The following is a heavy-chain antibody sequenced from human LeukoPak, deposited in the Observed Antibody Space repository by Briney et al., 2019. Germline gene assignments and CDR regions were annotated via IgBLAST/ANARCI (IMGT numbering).Heavy chain of an antibody. D-gene: IGHD3-16*02. J-gene: IGHJ4*02. CDR3: ARDNYDYVWGSYRYYDY. Sequence: GRSLRLSCAASGFTFSSYWMHWVRQAPGKGLVWVSRINSDGSSTSYADSVKGRFTISRDNAKDTLYLKMNSLRAEDTAVYYCARDNYDYVWGSYRYYDYWGQGTLVTVSS. CDR1: GFTFSSYW. V-gene: IGHV3-74*01. CDR2: INSDGSST.